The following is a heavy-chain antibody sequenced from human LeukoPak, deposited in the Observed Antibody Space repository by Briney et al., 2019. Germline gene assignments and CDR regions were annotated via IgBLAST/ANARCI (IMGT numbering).Heavy chain of an antibody. J-gene: IGHJ4*02. Sequence: GGSLRLSCTASGFTFGDYAMSWVRQAPGKGLEWVSSISSSSSYIYYADSVKGRFTISRDNAKNSLYLQMNSLRAEDTAVYYCANTYYDFWSGYSPFDYWGQGTLVTVSS. V-gene: IGHV3-21*01. CDR3: ANTYYDFWSGYSPFDY. D-gene: IGHD3-3*01. CDR1: GFTFGDYA. CDR2: ISSSSSYI.